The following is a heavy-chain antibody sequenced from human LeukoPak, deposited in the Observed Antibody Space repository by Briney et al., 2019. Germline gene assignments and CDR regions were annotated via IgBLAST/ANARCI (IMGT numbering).Heavy chain of an antibody. Sequence: SETLSLTCAVYGGSFSGYYWSWIRQPPGKGLEWIGEINHSGSTNYNPSLKSRVTISVDTSKNQFSLKLSSVTAADTAVYYCARGAGYSSSWDYYYYGMDVWGQGTTVTVSS. CDR2: INHSGST. CDR3: ARGAGYSSSWDYYYYGMDV. V-gene: IGHV4-34*01. J-gene: IGHJ6*02. D-gene: IGHD6-13*01. CDR1: GGSFSGYY.